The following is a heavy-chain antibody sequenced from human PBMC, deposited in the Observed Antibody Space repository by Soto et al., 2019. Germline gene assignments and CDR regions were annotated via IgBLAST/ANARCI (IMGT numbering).Heavy chain of an antibody. V-gene: IGHV4-59*08. CDR1: GGSISSYY. CDR3: ERNNNVSGSTYFNN. CDR2: IYYSGST. J-gene: IGHJ4*02. Sequence: SETLSLTCTVSGGSISSYYWSWIRQPPGKGLEWIGYIYYSGSTNYNPSLKSRVTISVDTSKNQFSLKLNSMTAADTAVYYCERNNNVSGSTYFNNWGQEPLLTFSS. D-gene: IGHD3-16*01.